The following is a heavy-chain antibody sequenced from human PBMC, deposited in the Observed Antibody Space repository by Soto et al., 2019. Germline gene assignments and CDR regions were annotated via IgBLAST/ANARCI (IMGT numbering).Heavy chain of an antibody. J-gene: IGHJ4*02. D-gene: IGHD3-10*01. CDR1: GFTVGNNY. Sequence: EVQLVESGGGLIQPGGSLKLSCAASGFTVGNNYMSWFRKAPGKGLEWASLIYSTGTTKYADSVKGRFTVSRDNAKNMLYLQMNSLRAEDTAVYYCAKDGRGSGSHYNSFGYWGQGTLVTVSS. V-gene: IGHV3-53*01. CDR3: AKDGRGSGSHYNSFGY. CDR2: IYSTGTT.